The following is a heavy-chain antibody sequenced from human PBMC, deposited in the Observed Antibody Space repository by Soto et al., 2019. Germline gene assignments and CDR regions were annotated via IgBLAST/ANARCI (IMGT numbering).Heavy chain of an antibody. CDR3: ARTHSHPSEDDYGDNFDY. Sequence: SGPTLVNPTETLTLTCTVSGFSLSNARMGVSWIRQPPGKALEWLAHIFSNDEKSYSTSLKSRLTISKDTSKSQVVLTMTNMDPVDTATYYCARTHSHPSEDDYGDNFDYWGQGTLVTVSS. V-gene: IGHV2-26*01. CDR2: IFSNDEK. J-gene: IGHJ4*02. CDR1: GFSLSNARMG. D-gene: IGHD4-17*01.